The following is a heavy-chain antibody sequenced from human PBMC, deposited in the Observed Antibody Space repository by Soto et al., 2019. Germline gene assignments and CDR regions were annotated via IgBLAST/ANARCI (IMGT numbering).Heavy chain of an antibody. J-gene: IGHJ6*02. CDR3: ARPHCSGGSCYSRDFYYYYGMDV. D-gene: IGHD2-15*01. V-gene: IGHV1-18*04. CDR2: VSGYNGNT. CDR1: GYTFSNYG. Sequence: QVQLVQSGPEVKMPGASVKFSCKASGYTFSNYGLSWVRQAPGQGLEGIGWVSGYNGNTNYAQQFKGRVTMTADTSTSTAYMEVRSLRSDDTAVYYCARPHCSGGSCYSRDFYYYYGMDVWGQGTTVTVSS.